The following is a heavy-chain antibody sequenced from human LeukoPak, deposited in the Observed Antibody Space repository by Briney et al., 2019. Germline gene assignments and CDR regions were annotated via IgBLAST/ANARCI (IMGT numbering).Heavy chain of an antibody. Sequence: GGSLRLSCAASGFTFSSYAMHWVRQAPGEGLEWVAVISRDGTDQFYADSVKGRLTISRDNSQSTLYLYMNSLTTEDTALYYCARAVPAPGTPENAFDIWGQGTVVTVSS. CDR1: GFTFSSYA. CDR3: ARAVPAPGTPENAFDI. V-gene: IGHV3-30*04. D-gene: IGHD6-13*01. J-gene: IGHJ3*02. CDR2: ISRDGTDQ.